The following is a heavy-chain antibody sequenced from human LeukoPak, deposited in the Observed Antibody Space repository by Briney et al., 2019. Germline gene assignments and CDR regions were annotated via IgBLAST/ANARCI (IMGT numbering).Heavy chain of an antibody. Sequence: SETLSLTCTVSGGSISSSSYYWGWIRQPPGKGLEWIGSTVFVGSTYYNPSLKSRVTISVDTSKNQFSLKLSSVTAADTAVYYCARRLHYDFWSGYYIRTVIDYWGQGTLVTVSS. CDR2: TVFVGST. CDR3: ARRLHYDFWSGYYIRTVIDY. D-gene: IGHD3-3*01. CDR1: GGSISSSSYY. J-gene: IGHJ4*02. V-gene: IGHV4-39*01.